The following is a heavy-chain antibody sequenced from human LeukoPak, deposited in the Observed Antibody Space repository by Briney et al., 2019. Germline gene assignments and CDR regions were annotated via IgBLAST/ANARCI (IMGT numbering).Heavy chain of an antibody. Sequence: GESLEISCKGSGYSFTSYWIGWVRQMPGKGLEWMGIIYPGDSDTRYSPSFQGQVTISADKSISTAYLQWSSLKASDTAMYYCARVQLRYFDWSATDAFDIWGQGTMVTVSS. CDR1: GYSFTSYW. D-gene: IGHD3-9*01. CDR3: ARVQLRYFDWSATDAFDI. J-gene: IGHJ3*02. CDR2: IYPGDSDT. V-gene: IGHV5-51*01.